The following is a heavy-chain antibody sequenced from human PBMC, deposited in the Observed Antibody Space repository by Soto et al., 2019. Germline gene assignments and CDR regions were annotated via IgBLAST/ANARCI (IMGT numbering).Heavy chain of an antibody. CDR2: IYYSGST. CDR3: ARPNESYYFDY. Sequence: SETLSLTCTVSGGSISSSSYYWGWIRQPPGKGLEWIGSIYYSGSTYYNPSLKSRVTISVDTSKNQFSLRLSSVTAADTAVYYCARPNESYYFDYWGQGTLV. CDR1: GGSISSSSYY. V-gene: IGHV4-39*01. D-gene: IGHD1-1*01. J-gene: IGHJ4*02.